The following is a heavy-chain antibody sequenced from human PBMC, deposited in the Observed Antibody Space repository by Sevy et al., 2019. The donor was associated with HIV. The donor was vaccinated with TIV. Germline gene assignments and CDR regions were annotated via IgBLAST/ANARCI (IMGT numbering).Heavy chain of an antibody. CDR2: ISAYNGNT. Sequence: ASVKVSCKASGYTFTSYGISWVRQAPGQGLEWMGWISAYNGNTNYAQMLRGRVTMTTDTSTSTAYMELRSLRSDDTAVYYCARVSSSGWYIGAFDIWGQGTMVTVSS. J-gene: IGHJ3*02. CDR3: ARVSSSGWYIGAFDI. D-gene: IGHD6-19*01. CDR1: GYTFTSYG. V-gene: IGHV1-18*01.